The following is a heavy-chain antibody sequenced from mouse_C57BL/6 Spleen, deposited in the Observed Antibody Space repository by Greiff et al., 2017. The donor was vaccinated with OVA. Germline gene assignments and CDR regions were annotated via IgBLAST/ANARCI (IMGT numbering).Heavy chain of an antibody. CDR3: ARVGPYGNSDY. V-gene: IGHV1-26*01. J-gene: IGHJ2*01. CDR1: GYTFTDYY. Sequence: EVQVVESGPELVKPGASVKISCKASGYTFTDYYMNWVKQSHGKSLEWIGDINPNNGGTSYNQKFKGKATLTVDKSSSTAYMELRSLTSEDSAVYYCARVGPYGNSDYWGQGTTLTVSS. D-gene: IGHD2-1*01. CDR2: INPNNGGT.